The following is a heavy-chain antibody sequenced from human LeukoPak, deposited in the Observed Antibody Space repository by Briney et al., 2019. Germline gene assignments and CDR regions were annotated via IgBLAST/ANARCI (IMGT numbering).Heavy chain of an antibody. D-gene: IGHD3-10*01. CDR1: GGSISSYY. Sequence: SETLSLTCSVSGGSISSYYWSWIRQPPGKGLEWIGYMYYSGSTNYNPSLKSRVTMSVDTSKNQFSLKLNSVTAADTAVYYCARSGVRGVRGYYWGQGTLVTVSS. CDR3: ARSGVRGVRGYY. J-gene: IGHJ4*02. CDR2: MYYSGST. V-gene: IGHV4-59*01.